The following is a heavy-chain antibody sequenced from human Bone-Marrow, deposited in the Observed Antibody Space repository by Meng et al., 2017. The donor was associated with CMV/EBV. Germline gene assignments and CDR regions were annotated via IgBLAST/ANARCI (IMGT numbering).Heavy chain of an antibody. Sequence: SETLSLTCAVYGGSFSGYYWSWIRQPPGKGLEWIGEINHSGSTNYNPSLKSRVTISVDTSKNQFSLKLSSVTAADTAVYYCAKRERRIAAAGRGKANWCGPWGPRHRVPGSS. CDR3: AKRERRIAAAGRGKANWCGP. CDR2: INHSGST. V-gene: IGHV4-34*01. D-gene: IGHD6-13*01. CDR1: GGSFSGYY. J-gene: IGHJ5*02.